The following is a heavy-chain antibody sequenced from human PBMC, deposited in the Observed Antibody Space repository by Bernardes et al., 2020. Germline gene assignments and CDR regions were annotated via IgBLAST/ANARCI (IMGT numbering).Heavy chain of an antibody. V-gene: IGHV3-74*01. Sequence: GGSLRLSCAVSGFTFSSYWMHWVRQAPGKGLVWVSRINSDGSSTTYADSVKGRFTISRDNAKNTLYLQMNSLRAEDTAVYYCARVTSGLLLPRNYFDYWGQGTLVT. J-gene: IGHJ4*02. CDR2: INSDGSST. CDR3: ARVTSGLLLPRNYFDY. CDR1: GFTFSSYW. D-gene: IGHD2-15*01.